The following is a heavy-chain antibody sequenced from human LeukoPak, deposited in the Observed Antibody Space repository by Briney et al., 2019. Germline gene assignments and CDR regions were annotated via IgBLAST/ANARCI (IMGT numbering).Heavy chain of an antibody. D-gene: IGHD3-10*01. CDR2: ISYDGSNK. Sequence: GGSLRLSCAASGFTFSSYGMHWVRQAPGKGLEWVAVISYDGSNKYYADSVKGRFTISRDNSKNTLYLQMNSLRAEDTAVYYCAKGNLWFGEEGYLDYWGRGTLVTVSS. V-gene: IGHV3-30*18. J-gene: IGHJ4*02. CDR3: AKGNLWFGEEGYLDY. CDR1: GFTFSSYG.